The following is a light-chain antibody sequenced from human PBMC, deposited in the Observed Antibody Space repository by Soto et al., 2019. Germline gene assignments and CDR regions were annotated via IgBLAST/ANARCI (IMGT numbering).Light chain of an antibody. CDR2: EVV. CDR3: KSYTGSNTYV. J-gene: IGLJ1*01. CDR1: KNDIGVYDF. Sequence: QPALTQPPSASGSPGQSVTISCTGTKNDIGVYDFVSWYQHHPGKAPRLIIYEVVQRPSGVPDRFSGSKSGNTASLTVSGLQAADEADYFCKSYTGSNTYVFGSGTNVTVL. V-gene: IGLV2-8*01.